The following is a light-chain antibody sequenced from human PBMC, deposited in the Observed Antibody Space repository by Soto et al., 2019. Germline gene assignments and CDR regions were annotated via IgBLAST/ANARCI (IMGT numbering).Light chain of an antibody. CDR2: DAS. CDR1: QRVSRY. Sequence: EIVLTQTPGTLSLSPGERAPLSGRASQRVSRYLAWFQQKPGQAPRLLIYDASKRATGIPARFSGTGSGTDFTLTISNLEPEDLAVYYCQQRSDWPITFGRGTRLEI. J-gene: IGKJ5*01. V-gene: IGKV3-11*01. CDR3: QQRSDWPIT.